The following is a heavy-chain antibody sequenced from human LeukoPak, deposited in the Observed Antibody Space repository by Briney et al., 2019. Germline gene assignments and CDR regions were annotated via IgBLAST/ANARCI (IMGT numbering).Heavy chain of an antibody. CDR3: ARADYGGKWI. Sequence: ASVKVSCKASGGTFSSYAISWVRQAPGQGLEWMGGIIPIFGTANYAQKFQGRVAITADESTSTAYMELSSLRSEDMAVYYCARADYGGKWIWGQGTLVTVSS. J-gene: IGHJ4*02. CDR2: IIPIFGTA. CDR1: GGTFSSYA. D-gene: IGHD4-23*01. V-gene: IGHV1-69*13.